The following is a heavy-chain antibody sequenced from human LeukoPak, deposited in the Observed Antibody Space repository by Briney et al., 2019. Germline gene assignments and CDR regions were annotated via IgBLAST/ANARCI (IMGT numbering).Heavy chain of an antibody. CDR2: IRANGGDT. CDR1: GFTFREYS. J-gene: IGHJ5*02. D-gene: IGHD2-15*01. CDR3: AKGGYNTWFDP. Sequence: PGGSLRLSCAASGFTFREYSMSWVRQAPGKGLEWVSNIRANGGDTYYTDSVKGRFTISRDNSKNTLYLEMNSLRAEDTAVYYCAKGGYNTWFDPWGQGTRVPVSS. V-gene: IGHV3-23*01.